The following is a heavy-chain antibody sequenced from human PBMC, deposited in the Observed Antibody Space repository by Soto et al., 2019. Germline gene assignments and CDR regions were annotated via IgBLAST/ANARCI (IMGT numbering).Heavy chain of an antibody. CDR1: GYTFTSYG. V-gene: IGHV1-18*04. Sequence: ASVKVSCKASGYTFTSYGISWVRQAPGQGLEWMGWISAYNGNTNYAQKLQGRVTMTTDTSTSTAYMELRSLRAEDTAVYYCARDSELRQLGYYYYGMDVWGQGTTVTVSS. D-gene: IGHD6-13*01. J-gene: IGHJ6*02. CDR3: ARDSELRQLGYYYYGMDV. CDR2: ISAYNGNT.